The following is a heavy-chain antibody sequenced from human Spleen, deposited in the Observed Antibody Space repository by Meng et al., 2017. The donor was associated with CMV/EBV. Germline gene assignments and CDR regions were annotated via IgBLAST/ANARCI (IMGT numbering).Heavy chain of an antibody. CDR1: GFTFGSHS. CDR3: ARDSIVVVPAARSYYYYYGMDV. CDR2: ITGDSTYK. V-gene: IGHV3-21*01. Sequence: GSLTLSCAASGFTFGSHSMNWVRQAPGKGLEWVSSITGDSTYKHYADSLKGRFTISRDNAKNSLYLQMNSLRAEDTAVYYCARDSIVVVPAARSYYYYYGMDVWGQGTTVTVSS. J-gene: IGHJ6*02. D-gene: IGHD2-2*01.